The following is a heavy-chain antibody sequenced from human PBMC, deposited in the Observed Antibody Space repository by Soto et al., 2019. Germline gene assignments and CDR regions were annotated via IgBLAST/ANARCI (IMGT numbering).Heavy chain of an antibody. CDR2: IIPIFGTA. CDR3: AREYDFWSGYPLIPGMDV. D-gene: IGHD3-3*01. CDR1: GGTFSSYA. J-gene: IGHJ6*02. V-gene: IGHV1-69*13. Sequence: ASVKVSCKASGGTFSSYAISWVRQAPGQGLEWMGGIIPIFGTANYAQKFQGRVTITADESTSTAYMELSSLRSEDTAVYYCAREYDFWSGYPLIPGMDVWGQGTTVTVSS.